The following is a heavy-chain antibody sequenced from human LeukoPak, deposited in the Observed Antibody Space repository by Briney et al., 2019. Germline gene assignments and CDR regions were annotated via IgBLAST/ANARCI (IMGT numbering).Heavy chain of an antibody. CDR3: ARWWVEMATIDYYYYMDV. D-gene: IGHD5-24*01. CDR2: IYYGGST. J-gene: IGHJ6*03. V-gene: IGHV4-59*01. Sequence: SETLSLTCTVSGGSISSYYWSWIRQPPGKGLEWIGYIYYGGSTNYNPSLKSRVTISVDTSKNQFSLKLSSVTAADTAVYYGARWWVEMATIDYYYYMDVWGKGTTVTVSS. CDR1: GGSISSYY.